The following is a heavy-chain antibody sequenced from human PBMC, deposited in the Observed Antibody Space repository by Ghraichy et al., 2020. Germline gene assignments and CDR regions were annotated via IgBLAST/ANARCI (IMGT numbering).Heavy chain of an antibody. J-gene: IGHJ5*02. Sequence: GESLNISCAASGFTFSSYWMHWVRQAPGKGLVWVSRINSDGSSTSYADSVKGRFTISRDNAKNTLYLQMNSLRAEDTAVYYCARELSNIVGALYAWGQGTLVTVSS. CDR2: INSDGSST. V-gene: IGHV3-74*01. D-gene: IGHD1-26*01. CDR3: ARELSNIVGALYA. CDR1: GFTFSSYW.